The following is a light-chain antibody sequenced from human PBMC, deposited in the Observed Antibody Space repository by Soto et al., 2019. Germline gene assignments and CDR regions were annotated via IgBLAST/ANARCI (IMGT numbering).Light chain of an antibody. CDR2: AAS. CDR3: QQYYNYPYT. Sequence: DIQMTQSPSSLSASVGDRVTITCRASQSISSNLNWYQQKPGKAPKLLIYAASNLQSGVPSTFSGSGSGTDFTLTISSLQPEDFATYYCQQYYNYPYTFGQGTKVDIK. CDR1: QSISSN. V-gene: IGKV1-39*01. J-gene: IGKJ2*01.